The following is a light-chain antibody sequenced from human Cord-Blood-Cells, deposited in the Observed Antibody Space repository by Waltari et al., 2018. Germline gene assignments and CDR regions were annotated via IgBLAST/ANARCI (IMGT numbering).Light chain of an antibody. CDR2: SAS. CDR1: QSISSY. CDR3: QQSYSTPT. V-gene: IGKV1-39*01. Sequence: DSQITQSPSSLSASVGDRVTITCRASQSISSYLNWYQQKPGRAPNILIYSASSLQSGVPSRFSGSGSATDFTLTISSLQPEDFATYYCQQSYSTPTFGGGTKVEIK. J-gene: IGKJ4*01.